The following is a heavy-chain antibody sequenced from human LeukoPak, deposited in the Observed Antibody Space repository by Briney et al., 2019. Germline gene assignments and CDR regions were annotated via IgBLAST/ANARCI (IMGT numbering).Heavy chain of an antibody. V-gene: IGHV6-1*01. D-gene: IGHD1-20*01. CDR1: GDSVSSNSVA. J-gene: IGHJ4*02. CDR3: ARGNSVITGTEFDY. Sequence: SQTLSLTCAISGDSVSSNSVAWNWIRQSPSRGLEWLGRTYYRSKWYNDYALSVKSRITINPDTSKNQFSLQLNSVTPEDTAVYYCARGNSVITGTEFDYWGQGTPVTVSS. CDR2: TYYRSKWYN.